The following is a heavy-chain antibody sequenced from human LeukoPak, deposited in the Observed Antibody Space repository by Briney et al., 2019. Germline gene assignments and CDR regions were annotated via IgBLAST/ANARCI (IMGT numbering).Heavy chain of an antibody. CDR3: ARVSASWFDP. CDR2: ISASGST. D-gene: IGHD2-21*01. J-gene: IGHJ5*02. CDR1: GYSISSGYD. V-gene: IGHV4-38-2*02. Sequence: SETLSLTWTVSGYSISSGYDWGCIRQPPRKGLEWIGRISASGSTNYNPSLTSRVTMSVDTSKNQFSLKLSSVTAADTAVYYCARVSASWFDPWGQGTLVTVSS.